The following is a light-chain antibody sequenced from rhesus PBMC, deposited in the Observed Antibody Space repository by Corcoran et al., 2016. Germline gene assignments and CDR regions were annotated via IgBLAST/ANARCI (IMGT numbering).Light chain of an antibody. CDR1: PRVSSY. Sequence: EIVMTQSPATLSVSPGERATLSCRASPRVSSYGAWYKQKPGQAPRLLSYGATSRATGFPDRFSGRGSGTDLTLFNSSLEPERVGVYYCQPYNNWNSFGQGTKVEIK. V-gene: IGKV3S9*01. J-gene: IGKJ2*01. CDR2: GAT. CDR3: QPYNNWNS.